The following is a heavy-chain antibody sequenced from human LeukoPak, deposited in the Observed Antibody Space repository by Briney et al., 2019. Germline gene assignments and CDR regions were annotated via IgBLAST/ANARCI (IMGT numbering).Heavy chain of an antibody. J-gene: IGHJ6*03. CDR3: ARAPKYSSSPDYYYYMDV. CDR2: INPNSGGT. D-gene: IGHD6-6*01. CDR1: GYTFSGYY. Sequence: GASVKVSCKASGYTFSGYYMHWVRQAPGQGLEWMGWINPNSGGTDYAQKFQGRVTMTRDTSISTAYMELSRLRSDDTAVYYCARAPKYSSSPDYYYYMDVWGKGTTVTVSS. V-gene: IGHV1-2*02.